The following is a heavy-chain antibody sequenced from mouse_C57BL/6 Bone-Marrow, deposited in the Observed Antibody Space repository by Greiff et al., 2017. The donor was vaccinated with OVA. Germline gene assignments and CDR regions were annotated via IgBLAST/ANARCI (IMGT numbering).Heavy chain of an antibody. Sequence: EVQGVESGGGLVQSGRSLRLSCATSGFTFSDFYMEWVRQAPGKGLEWIAASRNKANDYTTEYSASVKGRFIVSRDTSQSILYLQMNALRAEDTAIYYCARDAFFTTDYAMDYWGQGTSVTVSS. V-gene: IGHV7-1*01. J-gene: IGHJ4*01. D-gene: IGHD1-2*01. CDR3: ARDAFFTTDYAMDY. CDR1: GFTFSDFY. CDR2: SRNKANDYTT.